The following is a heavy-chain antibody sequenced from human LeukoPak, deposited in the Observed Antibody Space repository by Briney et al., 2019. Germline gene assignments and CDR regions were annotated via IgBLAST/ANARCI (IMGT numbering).Heavy chain of an antibody. CDR2: INHSGST. Sequence: SETLSLTCAVYGGSFSGCYWSWIRQPPGKGLEWIGEINHSGSTNYNPSLKSRVTISVDTSKNQFSLKLSSVTAADTAVYYCALGLFTAAGDYWGQGTLVTVSS. CDR1: GGSFSGCY. CDR3: ALGLFTAAGDY. D-gene: IGHD6-13*01. J-gene: IGHJ4*02. V-gene: IGHV4-34*01.